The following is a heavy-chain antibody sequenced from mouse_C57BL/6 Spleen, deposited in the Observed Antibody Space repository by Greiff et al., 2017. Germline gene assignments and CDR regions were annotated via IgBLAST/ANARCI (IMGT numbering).Heavy chain of an antibody. V-gene: IGHV1-85*01. CDR2: IYPRDGST. CDR1: GYTFTSYD. CDR3: ARWCGSSSAWFAY. Sequence: QVHVKQSGPELVKPGASVKLSCKASGYTFTSYDINWVKQRPGQGLEWIGWIYPRDGSTKYNEKFKGKATLTVDTSSSTAYMELHSLTSEDSAVYFCARWCGSSSAWFAYWGQGTLVTVSA. D-gene: IGHD1-1*01. J-gene: IGHJ3*01.